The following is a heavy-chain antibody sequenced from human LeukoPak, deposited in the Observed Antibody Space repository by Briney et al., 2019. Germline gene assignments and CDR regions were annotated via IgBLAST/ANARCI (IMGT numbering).Heavy chain of an antibody. Sequence: GGSLRLSCAAPGFTFSSYAMSWVRQAPGKGLEWVSAISGSGGSTYYADSVKGRFTISRDNSKNTLYLQMNSLRAEDTAVYYCAKAIGSGSYGYYYYYMDVWGKGTTVTVSS. CDR2: ISGSGGST. J-gene: IGHJ6*03. V-gene: IGHV3-23*01. CDR3: AKAIGSGSYGYYYYYMDV. D-gene: IGHD3-10*01. CDR1: GFTFSSYA.